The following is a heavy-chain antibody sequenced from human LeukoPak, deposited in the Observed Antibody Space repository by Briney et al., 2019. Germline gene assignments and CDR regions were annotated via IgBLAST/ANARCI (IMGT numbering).Heavy chain of an antibody. Sequence: PGGSLRLSCAASGFTFSGYSMNWVRQAPGKGLEWVSYISSSSSSTIYYADSVKGRFTISRDNAKNSLYLQMNSLRAEDTAVYYCARDGYYYDSSGYYFDYWGQGTLVTVSS. CDR3: ARDGYYYDSSGYYFDY. J-gene: IGHJ4*02. CDR1: GFTFSGYS. CDR2: ISSSSSSTI. V-gene: IGHV3-48*01. D-gene: IGHD3-22*01.